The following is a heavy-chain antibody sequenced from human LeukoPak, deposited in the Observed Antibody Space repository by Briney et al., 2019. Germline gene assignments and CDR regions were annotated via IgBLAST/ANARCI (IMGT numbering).Heavy chain of an antibody. J-gene: IGHJ3*02. CDR3: ARDRSLAGAGGYAFDI. CDR2: IIPIFGTT. V-gene: IGHV1-69*06. D-gene: IGHD1-26*01. CDR1: GGTFISYA. Sequence: GASAKVSCKASGGTFISYAISWVRQAPGQGLEWMGGIIPIFGTTNYAQRFQGRVTITADKSTSTAYMELSSLRSEDTAVYYCARDRSLAGAGGYAFDIWGQGTMVTVSS.